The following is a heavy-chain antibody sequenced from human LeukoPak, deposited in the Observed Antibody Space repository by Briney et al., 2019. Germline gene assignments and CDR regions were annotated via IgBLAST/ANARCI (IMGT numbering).Heavy chain of an antibody. V-gene: IGHV3-48*01. CDR2: ISSSSSTI. D-gene: IGHD3-3*01. CDR3: ARPRYDFWSGYHGDAFDI. CDR1: GFTFSSYS. J-gene: IGHJ3*02. Sequence: GGSLRLSCAASGFTFSSYSMNWVRQAPGKGLEWVSYISSSSSTIYYADSVKGRFTISRDSAKNSLYLQMNSLRAEDTAVYYCARPRYDFWSGYHGDAFDIWGQGTMVTVSS.